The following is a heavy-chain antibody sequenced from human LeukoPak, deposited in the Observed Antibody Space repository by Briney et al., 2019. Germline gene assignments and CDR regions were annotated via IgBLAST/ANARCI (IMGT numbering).Heavy chain of an antibody. CDR2: MNPKSGNT. V-gene: IGHV1-8*01. CDR1: GYTFTSYD. J-gene: IGHJ4*02. D-gene: IGHD6-19*01. Sequence: ASVKVPCKASGYTFTSYDINWVRQATGQGLEWMGWMNPKSGNTGYAQKFQGRVTLTRNTSISTAYMELSSLRSEDTAVYYCAREDVLNKGWYDYWGQGTLVTVSS. CDR3: AREDVLNKGWYDY.